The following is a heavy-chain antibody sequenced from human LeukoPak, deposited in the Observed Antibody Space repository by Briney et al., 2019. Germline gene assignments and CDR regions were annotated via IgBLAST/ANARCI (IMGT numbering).Heavy chain of an antibody. CDR3: ARGPTTVTSTYSDY. D-gene: IGHD4-17*01. J-gene: IGHJ4*02. CDR1: GESLGDYY. V-gene: IGHV4-34*01. CDR2: INHSGST. Sequence: SETLSLTCGVYGESLGDYYWNWIRQPPGKGLEWIGEINHSGSTNYNPSLKSRVTISVDTSKNQFSLKLSSVTAADTAVYYCARGPTTVTSTYSDYWGQGTLVTVSS.